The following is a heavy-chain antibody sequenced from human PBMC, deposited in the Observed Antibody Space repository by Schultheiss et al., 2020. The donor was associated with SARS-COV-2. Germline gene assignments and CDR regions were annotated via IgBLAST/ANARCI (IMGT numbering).Heavy chain of an antibody. CDR2: IWYDGSNK. V-gene: IGHV3-33*08. D-gene: IGHD1-7*01. CDR1: GFTVSSYS. CDR3: ARRLYNWNYNWFDP. J-gene: IGHJ5*02. Sequence: GGSLRLSCAASGFTVSSYSMNWVRQAPGKGLEWVAVIWYDGSNKYYADSVKGRFTISRDNAKNSLYLQMNSLRAEDTAVYYCARRLYNWNYNWFDPWGQGTLVTVSS.